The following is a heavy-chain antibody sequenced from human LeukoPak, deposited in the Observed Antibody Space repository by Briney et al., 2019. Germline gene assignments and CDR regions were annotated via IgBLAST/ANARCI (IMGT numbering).Heavy chain of an antibody. J-gene: IGHJ4*02. V-gene: IGHV4-4*02. CDR2: IYHSGST. Sequence: PSETLSLTCAVSGGSISSSNWWSWVRPPPGTGLEWIGEIYHSGSTNYNPSLKSRVNISVDKSKNQFSLKLSSVTAADTAVYYCARGNIAVAGLFDYWGQGTLVTVSS. CDR3: ARGNIAVAGLFDY. D-gene: IGHD6-19*01. CDR1: GGSISSSNW.